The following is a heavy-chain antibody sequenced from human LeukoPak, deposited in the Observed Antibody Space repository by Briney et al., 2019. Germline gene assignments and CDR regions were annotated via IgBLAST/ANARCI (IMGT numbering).Heavy chain of an antibody. V-gene: IGHV3-53*01. D-gene: IGHD3-22*01. CDR2: IYSGGST. Sequence: GGSLRLSCAASGFTFSSYAMSWVRQAPGKGLEWVSVIYSGGSTYYADSVKGRFTISRDNSKNTLYLQMNSLRAEDTAVYYCASFLYYDSSGYYSSDYWGQGTLVTVSS. CDR1: GFTFSSYA. CDR3: ASFLYYDSSGYYSSDY. J-gene: IGHJ4*02.